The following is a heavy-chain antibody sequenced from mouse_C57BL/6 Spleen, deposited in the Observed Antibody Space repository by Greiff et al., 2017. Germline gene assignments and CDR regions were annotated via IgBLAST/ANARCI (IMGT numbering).Heavy chain of an antibody. Sequence: QVQLQQSDAELVKPGASVKISCKVSGYTFTDHTIHWMKQRPEQGLEWIGYIYPRDGSTKYNEKFKGKATLTADKSSSTAYMQLNSLTSEDSAVYFCANDYYGSSYGWYFDVWGTGTTVTVSS. CDR3: ANDYYGSSYGWYFDV. CDR1: GYTFTDHT. CDR2: IYPRDGST. D-gene: IGHD1-1*01. J-gene: IGHJ1*03. V-gene: IGHV1-78*01.